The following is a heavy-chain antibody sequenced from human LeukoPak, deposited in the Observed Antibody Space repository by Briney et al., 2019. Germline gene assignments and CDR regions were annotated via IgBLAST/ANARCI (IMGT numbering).Heavy chain of an antibody. CDR2: INSSSSTI. J-gene: IGHJ4*02. V-gene: IGHV3-48*04. CDR3: VRDRGTYRPIDY. D-gene: IGHD1-26*01. Sequence: SGGSLRLSCVASGFTFSSYSMNWVRQAPGKGLEWVSYINSSSSTIYYADSVKGRFTISRDNAQNSLYLQMNSLRAEDTAIYYCVRDRGTYRPIDYWGQGTLVTVSS. CDR1: GFTFSSYS.